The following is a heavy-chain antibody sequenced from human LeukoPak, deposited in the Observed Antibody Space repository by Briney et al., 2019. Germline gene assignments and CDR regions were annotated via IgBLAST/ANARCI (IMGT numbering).Heavy chain of an antibody. CDR2: IYGGGRT. D-gene: IGHD6-13*01. CDR3: ARIAAADAFDI. J-gene: IGHJ3*02. CDR1: GFTVSSSY. Sequence: GGSLRLSCAASGFTVSSSYMSWVRQAPGKGLEWVSVIYGGGRTYYADSVKGRFTISRDNAKNSLYLQMNSLRAEDTAVYYCARIAAADAFDIWGQGTMVTVSS. V-gene: IGHV3-66*01.